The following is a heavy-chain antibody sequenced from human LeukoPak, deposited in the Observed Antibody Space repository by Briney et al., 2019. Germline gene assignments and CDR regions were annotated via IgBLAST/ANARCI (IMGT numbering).Heavy chain of an antibody. J-gene: IGHJ6*02. CDR1: GGSISSGSYY. V-gene: IGHV4-61*02. D-gene: IGHD2-2*01. CDR2: IYISGST. CDR3: ARGGLVVPAAIYYYYYGMDV. Sequence: PSETLSLTCTVSGGSISSGSYYWSWIRPPAGKGLEWIGRIYISGSTNYNPSLKSRVTISVDTSKNQFSLKLSSVTAADTAVYYWARGGLVVPAAIYYYYYGMDVWGQGTTVTVSS.